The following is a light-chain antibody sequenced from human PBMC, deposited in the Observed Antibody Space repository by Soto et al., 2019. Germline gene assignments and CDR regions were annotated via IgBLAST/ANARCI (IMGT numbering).Light chain of an antibody. CDR1: TNY. Sequence: QSALTQPRSVSGSPGQSVTISCTGTTNYVSWFQQHPGKAPKLIIYDVNKRPSGVPGRFSGSKSGNTASLTISGLQAEDAADYYCAAWDDSLNGDVFGTGTKLTVL. V-gene: IGLV2-11*01. CDR3: AAWDDSLNGDV. CDR2: DVN. J-gene: IGLJ1*01.